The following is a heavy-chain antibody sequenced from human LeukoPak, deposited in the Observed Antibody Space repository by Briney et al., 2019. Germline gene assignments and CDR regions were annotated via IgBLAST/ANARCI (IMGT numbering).Heavy chain of an antibody. CDR3: AREKDDPDAFDI. D-gene: IGHD1-1*01. V-gene: IGHV4-59*01. Sequence: PSETLSLTCTVSGGSISSYYWSWIRQPPGKGLEWIGYIYYSGSTNYNPSLKSRVTISVDTSKNRFSLKLSSVTAADTAVYYCAREKDDPDAFDIWGQGTMVTVSS. CDR2: IYYSGST. J-gene: IGHJ3*02. CDR1: GGSISSYY.